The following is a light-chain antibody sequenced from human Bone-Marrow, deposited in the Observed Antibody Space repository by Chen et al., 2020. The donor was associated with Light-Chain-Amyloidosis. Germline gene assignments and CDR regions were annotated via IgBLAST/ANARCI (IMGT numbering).Light chain of an antibody. CDR3: TSYTSSRTRV. J-gene: IGLJ1*01. Sequence: QSALTQPASVSGSPGQSITISCTGSSSDVGGYDYVSWYQQHPGKAPQLIIYDVSNRPSGVSDRFSSSKSGYTASLTISGLQADDEADYYCTSYTSSRTRVFGTGTKVTVL. V-gene: IGLV2-14*01. CDR2: DVS. CDR1: SSDVGGYDY.